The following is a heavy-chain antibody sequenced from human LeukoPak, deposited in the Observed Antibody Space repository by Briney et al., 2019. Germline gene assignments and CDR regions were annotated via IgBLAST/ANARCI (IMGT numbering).Heavy chain of an antibody. CDR1: GGTFSSYA. D-gene: IGHD2-2*01. CDR3: ARTRSGCSTTNCFPYEMVV. CDR2: LIPVFGAA. Sequence: TVKLSCKASGGTFSSYAISWVRQAPGQGLEWMGGLIPVFGAANYAQRFQGRVTLTADESTNTAYMDLSGLRSEDTAIYYCARTRSGCSTTNCFPYEMVVWGQGTTVTVSS. V-gene: IGHV1-69*01. J-gene: IGHJ6*02.